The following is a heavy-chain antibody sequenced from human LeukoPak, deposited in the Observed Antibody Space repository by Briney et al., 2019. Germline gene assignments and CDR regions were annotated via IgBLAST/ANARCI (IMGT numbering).Heavy chain of an antibody. V-gene: IGHV3-21*04. CDR3: VKDLGRYRNNCFDY. J-gene: IGHJ4*02. CDR1: GVTFSSYS. Sequence: GGSLRLSCAASGVTFSSYSMNWGRDAPGKGLEWGSSISSSSSYIYYADSVKGRFTISRDNAKNSLYLQMNSLRAEDTAVYYCVKDLGRYRNNCFDYWGQGTLVTVSS. CDR2: ISSSSSYI. D-gene: IGHD1-26*01.